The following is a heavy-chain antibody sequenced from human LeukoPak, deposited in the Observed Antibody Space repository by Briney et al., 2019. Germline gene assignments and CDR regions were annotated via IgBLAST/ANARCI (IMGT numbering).Heavy chain of an antibody. CDR1: GFTFSSYA. Sequence: SGGSLRLSCAASGFTFSSYAMHWVRQAPGKGLEYVSAISSNGGSTYYANSVKGRFTISRDNSKNTLYLQMGSLRAEDMAVYYCARTGSGSYYIFDYWGQGTLVTVSS. CDR3: ARTGSGSYYIFDY. CDR2: ISSNGGST. V-gene: IGHV3-64*01. J-gene: IGHJ4*02. D-gene: IGHD3-10*01.